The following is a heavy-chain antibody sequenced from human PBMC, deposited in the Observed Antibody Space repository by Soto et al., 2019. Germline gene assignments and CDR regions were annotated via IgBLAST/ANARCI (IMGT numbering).Heavy chain of an antibody. V-gene: IGHV4-4*07. CDR1: GGSISSYY. CDR2: INISGNT. Sequence: SETLSLTCTVSGGSISSYYWSWIRQPAGKGLEWIGHINISGNTYYNPSLKSRVTMSLDTSKTHFSLRLTSVTAADTAVYYCARARGYSYGYGLDFDYWGQGTLVTVSS. D-gene: IGHD5-18*01. J-gene: IGHJ4*02. CDR3: ARARGYSYGYGLDFDY.